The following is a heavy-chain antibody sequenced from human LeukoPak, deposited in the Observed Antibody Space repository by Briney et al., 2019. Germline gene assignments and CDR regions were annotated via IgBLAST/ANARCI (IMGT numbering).Heavy chain of an antibody. D-gene: IGHD3-3*02. CDR1: GYTFTGYY. Sequence: ASVKVSCKASGYTFTGYYIHWVRQAPGQGLEWMGWINPKRGDTNYAQKFQGRVTMTRGTSISTVYMELSRLRSDDTAVYYCASGRTIFYYYMDVWGKGTTVTISS. CDR3: ASGRTIFYYYMDV. V-gene: IGHV1-2*02. CDR2: INPKRGDT. J-gene: IGHJ6*03.